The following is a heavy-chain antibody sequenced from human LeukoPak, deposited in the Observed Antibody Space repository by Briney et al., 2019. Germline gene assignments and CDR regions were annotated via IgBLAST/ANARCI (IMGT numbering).Heavy chain of an antibody. J-gene: IGHJ4*02. V-gene: IGHV3-23*01. CDR2: ISRRDDYT. CDR1: GFAFSSYG. D-gene: IGHD3-10*01. CDR3: ANDYRSGSFHDF. Sequence: GGSLRLFCAASGFAFSSYGMSWVRQPPGKGLEWVSVISRRDDYTYYADSVKGRFTISRDNSKNTLYLQMNTLRAEDTAVYYCANDYRSGSFHDFWGQGTLVTVSS.